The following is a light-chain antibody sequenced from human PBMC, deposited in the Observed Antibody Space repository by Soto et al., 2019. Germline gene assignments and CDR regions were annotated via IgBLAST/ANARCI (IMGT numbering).Light chain of an antibody. J-gene: IGKJ5*01. Sequence: EIVLTQSPGTLSLSPGERATLSCRVSQSLYNNYLAWHQQKPGQAPRLLIYGAFSRATDIPDRFSGSGSVTDFTLTINRLEPEDSAVYYCQQYGSLITFGQGTRLEIK. CDR3: QQYGSLIT. CDR1: QSLYNNY. V-gene: IGKV3-20*01. CDR2: GAF.